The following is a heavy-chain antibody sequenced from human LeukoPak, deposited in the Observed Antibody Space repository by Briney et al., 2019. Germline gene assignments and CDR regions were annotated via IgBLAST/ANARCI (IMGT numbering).Heavy chain of an antibody. Sequence: GGSLRLSCAASGLTFGNYAMNWVRQAPGKGPEWVSAISVRGDRTYYADSVKGRFTISRDSFKNTLYLQLNSLRAEDTAVYYCALKLKAPGPLDYWGQGTLVTVSS. CDR1: GLTFGNYA. V-gene: IGHV3-23*01. CDR3: ALKLKAPGPLDY. D-gene: IGHD2-8*02. J-gene: IGHJ4*02. CDR2: ISVRGDRT.